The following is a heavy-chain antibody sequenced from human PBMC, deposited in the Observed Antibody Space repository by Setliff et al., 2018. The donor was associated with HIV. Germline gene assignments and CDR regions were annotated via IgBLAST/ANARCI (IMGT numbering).Heavy chain of an antibody. D-gene: IGHD5-12*01. J-gene: IGHJ4*02. CDR1: GYTFTGYY. CDR2: INAGYGNT. V-gene: IGHV1-3*01. CDR3: ATRIRDGHRGYGYFDF. Sequence: ASVKVSCKASGYTFTGYYIHWVRQAPGQSLEWMGWINAGYGNTKYSQKFQGRVTTTEDTSTDTAYMELSSLRPEDTAVYYCATRIRDGHRGYGYFDFWGQGTLVTVSS.